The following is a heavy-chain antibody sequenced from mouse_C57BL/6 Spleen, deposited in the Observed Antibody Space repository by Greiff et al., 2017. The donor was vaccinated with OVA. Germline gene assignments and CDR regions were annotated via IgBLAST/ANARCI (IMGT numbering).Heavy chain of an antibody. J-gene: IGHJ4*01. CDR2: IDPSGSYT. CDR3: GGTTVVYMGY. D-gene: IGHD1-1*01. Sequence: QVQLQQPGAELVRPGTSVKLSCKASGYTFTSYWMHWVKQRPGQGLEWIGVIDPSGSYTNYNEKFKGKATLSVDTSYSTAYLQRSSLTSEDSADYYCGGTTVVYMGYWGQGTSVTVSS. V-gene: IGHV1-59*01. CDR1: GYTFTSYW.